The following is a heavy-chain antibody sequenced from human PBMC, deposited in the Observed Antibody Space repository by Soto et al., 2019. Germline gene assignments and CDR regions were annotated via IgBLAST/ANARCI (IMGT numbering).Heavy chain of an antibody. J-gene: IGHJ5*02. CDR3: ARGIKDGDYSRWFDP. CDR1: GYTFTSYE. D-gene: IGHD4-17*01. Sequence: QVQLVQSGAEVKKPGASVKVSCKASGYTFTSYEINWVRQATGQGFEYLGWMNPNSGKTGYVKKFQGRVTMTRDTSMSTAYMEPSSLKAEDTAVYYCARGIKDGDYSRWFDPWGPGTLVTVSS. V-gene: IGHV1-8*01. CDR2: MNPNSGKT.